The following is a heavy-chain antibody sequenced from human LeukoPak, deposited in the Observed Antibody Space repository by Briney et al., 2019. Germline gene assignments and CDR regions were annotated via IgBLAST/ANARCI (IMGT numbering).Heavy chain of an antibody. Sequence: SETLSLTCIVSHGSISLYYWSWIRQPPGKGLEWIGHIYYSGSTEYSPSLKSRVTISVDTSENQVSLKVTSVTAADTAVYYSARLQNRGFDYGYDDAFDVWGQGTMVTVSS. CDR1: HGSISLYY. D-gene: IGHD5-18*01. J-gene: IGHJ3*01. V-gene: IGHV4-59*08. CDR2: IYYSGST. CDR3: ARLQNRGFDYGYDDAFDV.